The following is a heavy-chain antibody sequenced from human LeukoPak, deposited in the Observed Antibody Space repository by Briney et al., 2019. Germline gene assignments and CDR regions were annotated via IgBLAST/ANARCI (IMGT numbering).Heavy chain of an antibody. CDR2: IWYDGSNK. Sequence: PGGSLRLSCAAPGFTFSSYGMHWVRQAPGKGLEWVAVIWYDGSNKYYADSVKGRFTISRDNSKNTLYLQMNSLRAEDTAVYYCARGNDILTGSMDVWGQGTTVTVSS. CDR3: ARGNDILTGSMDV. CDR1: GFTFSSYG. D-gene: IGHD3-9*01. J-gene: IGHJ6*02. V-gene: IGHV3-33*01.